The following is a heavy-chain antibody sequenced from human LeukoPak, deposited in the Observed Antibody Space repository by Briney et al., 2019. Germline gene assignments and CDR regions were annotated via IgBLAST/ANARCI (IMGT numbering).Heavy chain of an antibody. J-gene: IGHJ4*02. D-gene: IGHD6-13*01. V-gene: IGHV3-48*02. CDR3: ARGGYSSSWYPYYFDY. CDR2: ISSSSSTI. CDR1: GFTFSSYA. Sequence: GGSLRLSCAASGFTFSSYAMSWVRQAPGKGLEWVSYISSSSSTIYYADSVKGRFTISRDNAKNSLYLQMNSLRDEDTAVYYCARGGYSSSWYPYYFDYWGQGTLVTVSS.